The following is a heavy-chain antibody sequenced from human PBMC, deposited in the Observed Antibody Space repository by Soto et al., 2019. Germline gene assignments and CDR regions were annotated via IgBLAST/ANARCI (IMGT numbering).Heavy chain of an antibody. Sequence: GGSLRLSCAASGFTFSSYAMHWVRQAPGKGLEWVAVISYDGSNKYYADSVKGRFTISRDNSKNTLYLQMNSLRAEDTAVYYCASNYYDILTGSPAYYFDYWGQGTLVTVS. D-gene: IGHD3-9*01. CDR3: ASNYYDILTGSPAYYFDY. CDR1: GFTFSSYA. CDR2: ISYDGSNK. J-gene: IGHJ4*02. V-gene: IGHV3-30-3*01.